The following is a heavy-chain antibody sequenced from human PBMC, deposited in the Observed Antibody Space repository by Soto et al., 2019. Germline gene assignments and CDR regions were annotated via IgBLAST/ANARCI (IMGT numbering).Heavy chain of an antibody. D-gene: IGHD3-10*01. J-gene: IGHJ4*02. CDR1: GLTFSNAW. CDR2: IKSQSDGGTA. Sequence: GGSLRLSCAASGLTFSNAWMNWVRQPPGKGLEWVGRIKSQSDGGTAAHAATGSGRFTISRDDSQNTVSLQMNSLTTEDTGVYYCTTDLMRLGESERVYWGQGTLVTVSS. CDR3: TTDLMRLGESERVY. V-gene: IGHV3-15*07.